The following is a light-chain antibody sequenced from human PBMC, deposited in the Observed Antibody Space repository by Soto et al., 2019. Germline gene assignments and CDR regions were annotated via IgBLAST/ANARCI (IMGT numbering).Light chain of an antibody. J-gene: IGLJ1*01. CDR3: SSYTRSSTPYV. CDR1: SSDVGGYNY. Sequence: QSMLTQPASVSGSPGQSITISCTGTSSDVGGYNYVSWYQQHPGKAPKLMIYEVRNRPSGVSNRFSGSKSGNTASLTISGLQAEDEADYYCSSYTRSSTPYVFGTGTKVTVL. V-gene: IGLV2-14*01. CDR2: EVR.